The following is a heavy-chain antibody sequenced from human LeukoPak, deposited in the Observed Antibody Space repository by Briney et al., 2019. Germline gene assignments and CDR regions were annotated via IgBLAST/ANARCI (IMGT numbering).Heavy chain of an antibody. D-gene: IGHD2-21*02. Sequence: SETLSLTSTVSSGSINSGNYYWSWIRQPPGKRLEWIGRIYTSGNTKYNPSLKSRVTISVDTAKNKCSLKLSLVTAGDTAVYYCARVSCGGDCRGHYYHYYMDVWGKGTTVTISS. V-gene: IGHV4-61*02. CDR3: ARVSCGGDCRGHYYHYYMDV. CDR1: SGSINSGNYY. CDR2: IYTSGNT. J-gene: IGHJ6*03.